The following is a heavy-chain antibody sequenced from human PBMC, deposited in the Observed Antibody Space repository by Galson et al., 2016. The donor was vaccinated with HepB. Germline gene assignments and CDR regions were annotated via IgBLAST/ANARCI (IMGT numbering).Heavy chain of an antibody. CDR2: ISPSSNYI. J-gene: IGHJ4*02. CDR3: ATEPYYDILTGYAIDY. CDR1: GFTFSDYR. Sequence: SLRLSCAASGFTFSDYRMNWVRQAPGKGLEWVSSISPSSNYIYYADSVKGRFTISRDNARNSLYLQMNSLRAEDTAVYYCATEPYYDILTGYAIDYWGQGTLVAVSS. D-gene: IGHD3-9*01. V-gene: IGHV3-21*01.